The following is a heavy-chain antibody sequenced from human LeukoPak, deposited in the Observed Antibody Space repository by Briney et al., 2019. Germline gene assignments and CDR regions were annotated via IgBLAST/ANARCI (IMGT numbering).Heavy chain of an antibody. CDR2: IYTSGST. V-gene: IGHV4-4*07. D-gene: IGHD1-14*01. J-gene: IGHJ4*02. CDR1: GGFISSYY. Sequence: SETLSLTCTVSGGFISSYYWSWIRQPAGKGLEWIGRIYTSGSTNYNPSLKSRVTMSVDTSKNQFSLKLSSVTAVDTAVYYCARDPNRVPFPGYFDYWGQGTLVTVSS. CDR3: ARDPNRVPFPGYFDY.